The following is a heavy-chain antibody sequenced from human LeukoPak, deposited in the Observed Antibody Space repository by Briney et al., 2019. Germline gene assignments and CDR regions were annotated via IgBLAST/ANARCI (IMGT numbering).Heavy chain of an antibody. D-gene: IGHD1-26*01. CDR3: ARVKSRKGVGATIGAFDI. CDR1: GGSISSYY. V-gene: IGHV4-59*12. J-gene: IGHJ3*02. CDR2: ISDIGST. Sequence: PSETLSLTCTVSGGSISSYYWSWIRQPPGKGLEWIAYISDIGSTNYNPSLKSRVTISVDTSKNQFSLKLSSVTAADTAVYYCARVKSRKGVGATIGAFDIWGQGTMVTVSS.